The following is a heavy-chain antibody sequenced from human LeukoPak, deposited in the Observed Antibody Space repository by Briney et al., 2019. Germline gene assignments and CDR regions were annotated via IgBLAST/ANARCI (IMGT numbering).Heavy chain of an antibody. CDR1: GGSISSYY. CDR2: IYYSGST. D-gene: IGHD6-13*01. Sequence: SETLSLTCTVSGGSISSYYWSWIRQPPGKGLEWIGYIYYSGSTNYNPSLKSRVTISVDTSKNQFSLKLSSVTTADTAVYYCARGLAAAGTYDYWGQGTLVTVSS. CDR3: ARGLAAAGTYDY. J-gene: IGHJ4*02. V-gene: IGHV4-59*01.